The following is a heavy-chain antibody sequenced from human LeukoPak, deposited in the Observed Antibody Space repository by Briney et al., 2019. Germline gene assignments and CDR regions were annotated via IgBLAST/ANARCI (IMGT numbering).Heavy chain of an antibody. D-gene: IGHD4-17*01. CDR1: GYTFTGYY. CDR2: INPNSGGT. CDR3: ARWPRHGDPPSQNLYNWFDP. V-gene: IGHV1-2*02. Sequence: ASVKVSCKASGYTFTGYYMHWVRQAPGQGLEWMGWINPNSGGTNYAQKFQGRVTMTRDTSISTAYMELSRLRSDDTAVYYCARWPRHGDPPSQNLYNWFDPWGQGTLVTVSS. J-gene: IGHJ5*02.